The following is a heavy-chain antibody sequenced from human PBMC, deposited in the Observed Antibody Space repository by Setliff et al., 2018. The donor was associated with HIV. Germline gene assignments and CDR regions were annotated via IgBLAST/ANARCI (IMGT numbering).Heavy chain of an antibody. J-gene: IGHJ4*02. Sequence: SETLSLTCAVYGASFSGYYWAWIRQSPGTGLEWIGGINQGGGTKYNPSLKSRVTVSLDMSKNQFSLKLNSLTAADTGVYYCATFFVSTATTQDYWGQGTLVTVSS. CDR1: GASFSGYY. D-gene: IGHD4-17*01. CDR3: ATFFVSTATTQDY. V-gene: IGHV4-34*01. CDR2: INQGGGT.